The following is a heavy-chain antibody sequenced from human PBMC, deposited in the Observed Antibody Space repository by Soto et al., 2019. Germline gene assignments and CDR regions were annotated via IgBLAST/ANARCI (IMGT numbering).Heavy chain of an antibody. D-gene: IGHD6-13*01. CDR3: AFQGVAADGTVNYYGMDV. CDR2: IDPSDSYT. V-gene: IGHV5-10-1*01. J-gene: IGHJ6*02. CDR1: GYSFTSYW. Sequence: PGESLKISCKGSGYSFTSYWISWVRQMPGKGLEWMGRIDPSDSYTNYSPSFQGHVTIPADESISTAYLQWSSLKASDTAMYYCAFQGVAADGTVNYYGMDVCGQGTTVTVSS.